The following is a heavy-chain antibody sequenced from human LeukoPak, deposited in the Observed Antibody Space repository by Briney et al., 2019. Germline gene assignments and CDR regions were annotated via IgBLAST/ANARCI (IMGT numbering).Heavy chain of an antibody. J-gene: IGHJ3*02. CDR1: GFTFSNAW. V-gene: IGHV3-15*01. D-gene: IGHD5-12*01. CDR3: TTGESGIVTTIRIEPDAFDI. Sequence: GGSLSLSCAASGFTFSNAWMSWVRQVAGTGLEWVGRIKSKIDGGTPDYAAPVKGRFTISRDDSKNTLYMQMNSLKTEDTAVYYCTTGESGIVTTIRIEPDAFDIWGQGTMVTVSS. CDR2: IKSKIDGGTP.